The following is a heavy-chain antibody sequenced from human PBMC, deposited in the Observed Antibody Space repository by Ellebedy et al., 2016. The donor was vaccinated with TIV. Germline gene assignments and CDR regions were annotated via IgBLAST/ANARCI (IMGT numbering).Heavy chain of an antibody. CDR2: ISYDGSNK. V-gene: IGHV3-30*18. CDR1: GFTFSSYG. D-gene: IGHD2-15*01. Sequence: GGSLRLSXAASGFTFSSYGMHWVRQAPGKGLEWVAVISYDGSNKYYADSVKGRFTISRDNSKNTLYLQMNSLRAEDTAVYYCAKVRVGVVVAVDAFDIWGQGTMVTVSS. J-gene: IGHJ3*02. CDR3: AKVRVGVVVAVDAFDI.